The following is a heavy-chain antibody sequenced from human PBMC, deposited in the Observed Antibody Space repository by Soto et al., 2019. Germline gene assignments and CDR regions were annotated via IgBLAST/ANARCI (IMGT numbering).Heavy chain of an antibody. V-gene: IGHV1-2*04. CDR3: ARESCDAFDI. Sequence: ASVKVSCKASGYTFTGYYMNWVRQAPGQGLEWMGWINPNSGGTNYAQKFQGWVTMTRDTSTSTAYMELSRLRSDDTGVYYCARESCDAFDIWGQGTMVTVSS. J-gene: IGHJ3*02. CDR2: INPNSGGT. D-gene: IGHD1-26*01. CDR1: GYTFTGYY.